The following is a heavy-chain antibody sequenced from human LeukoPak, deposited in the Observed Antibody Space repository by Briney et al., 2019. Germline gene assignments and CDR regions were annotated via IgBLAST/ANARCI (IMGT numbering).Heavy chain of an antibody. CDR1: GGSISSHY. CDR3: ARGGYSGSYWVFDY. Sequence: SETLSLTCTVSGGSISSHYWSWIRQPPGKGLEWIGYIYYSGSTNYNPSLKSRVTISVDTSKNQFSLKLSSVTAADTAVYYCARGGYSGSYWVFDYWGQGTLVTVSS. V-gene: IGHV4-59*11. D-gene: IGHD1-26*01. CDR2: IYYSGST. J-gene: IGHJ4*02.